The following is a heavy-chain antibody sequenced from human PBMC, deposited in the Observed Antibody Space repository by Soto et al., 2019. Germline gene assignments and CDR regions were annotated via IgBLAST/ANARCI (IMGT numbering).Heavy chain of an antibody. CDR1: GGSISSGGYY. Sequence: QVQLQESGPGLVKPSQTLSLTCTVSGGSISSGGYYWSWIRQHPGKGLEWIGYIYYSGSTYYNPSLKSRVTISVDTSKNQFSLKLSSVTAADTAVYYCARDLPLTGKDTYGYYYGMDVWGQGTTVTVSS. CDR3: ARDLPLTGKDTYGYYYGMDV. CDR2: IYYSGST. D-gene: IGHD1-20*01. V-gene: IGHV4-31*03. J-gene: IGHJ6*02.